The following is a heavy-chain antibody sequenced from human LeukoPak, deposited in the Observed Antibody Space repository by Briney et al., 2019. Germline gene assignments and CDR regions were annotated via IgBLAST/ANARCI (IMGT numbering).Heavy chain of an antibody. CDR3: AREYGYNTAHFDY. V-gene: IGHV3-7*01. D-gene: IGHD5-24*01. Sequence: PGGSLRLSCAASGFTFSSYWMSWVRQGPGKGLEWVANIKQDGSEKYYVDSVKGRFIISRDNAKSTLYLQMNSLRAESTAVYYCAREYGYNTAHFDYWGQGTLVTVSS. CDR2: IKQDGSEK. CDR1: GFTFSSYW. J-gene: IGHJ4*02.